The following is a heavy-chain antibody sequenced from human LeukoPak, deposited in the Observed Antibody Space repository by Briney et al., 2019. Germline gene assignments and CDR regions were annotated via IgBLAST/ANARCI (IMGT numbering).Heavy chain of an antibody. CDR2: ISYDGSSH. V-gene: IGHV3-30*18. Sequence: GGSLRLSCAASGFIFSSYGMHWVRQAPGKGLEWVAIISYDGSSHYYADSVKGRFTISRDNSKNTLYLQMNSLRAEDTALYYCAKHRGQYFDYWGQGTLVTVSS. J-gene: IGHJ4*02. CDR3: AKHRGQYFDY. CDR1: GFIFSSYG. D-gene: IGHD5-12*01.